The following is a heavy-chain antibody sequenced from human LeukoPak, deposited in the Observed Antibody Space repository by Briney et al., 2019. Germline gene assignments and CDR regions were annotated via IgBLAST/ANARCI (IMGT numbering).Heavy chain of an antibody. J-gene: IGHJ6*03. CDR3: ARGRFTIFGVVTNYYYYYMDV. V-gene: IGHV4-34*01. CDR2: INHSGST. D-gene: IGHD3-3*01. Sequence: SETLSLTCAVYGGSFRGYYWSWIRRPPGKGLEWSGEINHSGSTNYNPSLKSRVTISVDTSKNQFSLKLSSATAADTAVYYCARGRFTIFGVVTNYYYYYMDVWGKGTTVTVSS. CDR1: GGSFRGYY.